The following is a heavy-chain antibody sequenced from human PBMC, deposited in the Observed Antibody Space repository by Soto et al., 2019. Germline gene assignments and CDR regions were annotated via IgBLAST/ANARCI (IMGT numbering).Heavy chain of an antibody. CDR1: GYTFSSYG. CDR2: ISAYNGNT. J-gene: IGHJ4*02. CDR3: ARTLNEWLLGLE. V-gene: IGHV1-18*01. D-gene: IGHD3-3*01. Sequence: QVKLVQSGGEVKKPGASVKISCKASGYTFSSYGISWVRKAPGQGLEWMGWISAYNGNTNYAQKFQGRVTMNTDTSTSTAYMELRSLRSDDTAIYYCARTLNEWLLGLEWGQGTLVTVSS.